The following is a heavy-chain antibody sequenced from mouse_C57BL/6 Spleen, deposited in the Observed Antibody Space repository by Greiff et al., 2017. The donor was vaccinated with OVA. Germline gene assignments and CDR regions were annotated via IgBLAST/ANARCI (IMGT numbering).Heavy chain of an antibody. CDR2: IYPRSGNT. CDR1: GYTFTSYG. CDR3: ARAYGSSSAWFAY. Sequence: QVQLQQSGAELARPGASVKLSCKASGYTFTSYGISWVKQRTGQGLEWIGEIYPRSGNTYYNEKFKGKATLTAAKSSSTAYMELRSLTSEDSAVYFCARAYGSSSAWFAYWGQGTLVTVSA. D-gene: IGHD1-1*01. V-gene: IGHV1-81*01. J-gene: IGHJ3*01.